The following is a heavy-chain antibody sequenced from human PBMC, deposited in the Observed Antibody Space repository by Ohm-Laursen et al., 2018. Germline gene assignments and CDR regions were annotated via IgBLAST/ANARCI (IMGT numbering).Heavy chain of an antibody. Sequence: ASVKVSCKASGYSFPNYYMHWVRQAPGQGLEWMGIINPSGGNTRYSQKFQGRVTMTKDTSTVYMELSSLRSEDTALYYCARDRRYSSGWTDAFDIWGQGTMVTVSS. D-gene: IGHD6-19*01. J-gene: IGHJ3*02. V-gene: IGHV1-46*01. CDR1: GYSFPNYY. CDR2: INPSGGNT. CDR3: ARDRRYSSGWTDAFDI.